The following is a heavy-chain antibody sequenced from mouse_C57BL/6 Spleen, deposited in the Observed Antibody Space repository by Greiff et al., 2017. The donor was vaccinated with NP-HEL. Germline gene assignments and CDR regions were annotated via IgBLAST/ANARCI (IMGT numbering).Heavy chain of an antibody. V-gene: IGHV1-5*01. D-gene: IGHD1-1*01. CDR3: TYITTVVATDVYFDY. CDR2: IYPGNSDT. J-gene: IGHJ2*01. CDR1: GYTFTSYW. Sequence: EVQLQQSGTVLVRPGASVKMSCKTSGYTFTSYWMHWVKQRPGQGLEWIGAIYPGNSDTSYNQKFKGKAKLTAVTSASTAYMKLSSLTNEDSAVYYCTYITTVVATDVYFDYWGQGTTLTVSA.